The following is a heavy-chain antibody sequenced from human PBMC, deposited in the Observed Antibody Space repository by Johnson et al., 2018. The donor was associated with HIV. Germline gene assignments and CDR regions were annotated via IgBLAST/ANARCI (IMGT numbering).Heavy chain of an antibody. J-gene: IGHJ3*02. V-gene: IGHV3-11*01. CDR3: ARGMYGDAFDI. Sequence: QVQLVESGGGLVKPGGSLRLSCAASGFTFSDYYINWIRQAPGKGLEWVSYIDSSGSGIYYADSVKGRFTISRDNSKNTLYLQMNSLRAEDTAVYYCARGMYGDAFDIWGQGTMVTVSS. D-gene: IGHD2-8*01. CDR1: GFTFSDYY. CDR2: IDSSGSGI.